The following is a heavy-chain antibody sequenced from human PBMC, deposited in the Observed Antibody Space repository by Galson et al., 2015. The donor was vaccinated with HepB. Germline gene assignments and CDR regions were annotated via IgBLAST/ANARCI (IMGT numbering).Heavy chain of an antibody. J-gene: IGHJ4*02. V-gene: IGHV3-30-3*01. CDR2: ISSAGTTQ. CDR1: GFAFNTYT. CDR3: ARDAMGRGSGSYSAFDY. D-gene: IGHD1-26*01. Sequence: SLRLSCAASGFAFNTYTMQWVRQAPGKGLEWVATISSAGTTQYYADSVKGRFTSSRDNSKNMLYLQMNSLGAEDTAVYYCARDAMGRGSGSYSAFDYWGQGILVTVSS.